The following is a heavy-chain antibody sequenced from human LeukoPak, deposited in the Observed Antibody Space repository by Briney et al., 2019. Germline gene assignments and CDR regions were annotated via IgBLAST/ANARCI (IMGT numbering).Heavy chain of an antibody. J-gene: IGHJ3*02. V-gene: IGHV4-31*11. CDR3: ARDRGYGYGCDSFDI. Sequence: SETLSLTCAVYGGSFSGYYWNWIRHHPGKGLEYIGYIYYSGSIYYDPSLKSRVTISLDPSKNQFSLKLSSVTAADTAVYYCARDRGYGYGCDSFDIWGQGTMVTVSS. CDR1: GGSFSGYY. CDR2: IYYSGSI. D-gene: IGHD5-18*01.